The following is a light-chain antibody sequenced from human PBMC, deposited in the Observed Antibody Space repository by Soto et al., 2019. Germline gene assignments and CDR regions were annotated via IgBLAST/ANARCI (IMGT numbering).Light chain of an antibody. CDR1: SSDVGGYDY. V-gene: IGLV2-14*01. J-gene: IGLJ1*01. Sequence: QSVLTQPASVPGSPGQSITISCTGTSSDVGGYDYVSWYQLHPGKAPKLMVFEVNNRPSGVSYRFSGSKSGNTASLTISGLQAEDEADYFCSSYSISTAYLFGNGTKVT. CDR2: EVN. CDR3: SSYSISTAYL.